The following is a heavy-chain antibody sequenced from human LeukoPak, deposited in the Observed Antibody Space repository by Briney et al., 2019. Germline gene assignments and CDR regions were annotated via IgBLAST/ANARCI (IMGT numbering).Heavy chain of an antibody. CDR2: INHSGST. V-gene: IGHV4-34*01. J-gene: IGHJ5*02. Sequence: SETLSLTCAVYGGSFSGYYWSWIRQPPGKGLEWIGEINHSGSTNYNPSLKSRVTISVDTSKDQFSLKLSSVTAADTAVYYCARIQLGYCSSTSCYNLPGVRFDPWGQGTLVTVSS. CDR3: ARIQLGYCSSTSCYNLPGVRFDP. CDR1: GGSFSGYY. D-gene: IGHD2-2*02.